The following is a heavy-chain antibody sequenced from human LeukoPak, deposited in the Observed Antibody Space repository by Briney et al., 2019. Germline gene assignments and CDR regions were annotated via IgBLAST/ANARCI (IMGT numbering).Heavy chain of an antibody. J-gene: IGHJ3*02. CDR2: IHGNVA. V-gene: IGHV4-59*08. CDR3: ATHRGSGTSDAFDI. CDR1: GGSISSYY. Sequence: PSETLSLTCTVSGGSISSYYWSWIRQPPGKGLEWIGCIHGNVANSDPSLKSRVTISLDTSKNQFSLRLSSVTAADTAVYYCATHRGSGTSDAFDIWGQGTMVTVSS. D-gene: IGHD3-10*01.